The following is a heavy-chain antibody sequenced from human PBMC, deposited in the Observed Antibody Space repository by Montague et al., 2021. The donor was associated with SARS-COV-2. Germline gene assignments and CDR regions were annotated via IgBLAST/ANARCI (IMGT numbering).Heavy chain of an antibody. CDR2: IYYSGST. D-gene: IGHD3-22*01. Sequence: TLSLTCTVSGGSISSGGYYWSWLRPHPGQGLEWVGYIYYSGSTYYNPSLKSRVTISVDTSKNQFSLKLSPVTAADTAVYYCARVQGITMMVVVIGAFDFGGQGTMGTVSS. CDR3: ARVQGITMMVVVIGAFDF. J-gene: IGHJ3*01. V-gene: IGHV4-31*03. CDR1: GGSISSGGYY.